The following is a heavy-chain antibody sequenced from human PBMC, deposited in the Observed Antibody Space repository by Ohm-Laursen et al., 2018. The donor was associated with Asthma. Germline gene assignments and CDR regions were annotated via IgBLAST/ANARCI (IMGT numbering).Heavy chain of an antibody. V-gene: IGHV3-33*08. J-gene: IGHJ6*02. D-gene: IGHD4-17*01. Sequence: SLRLSCAASGFTFSSYGMHWVRRAPGKGLEWVAVIWYDGSNKYYADSVKGRFTISRDNSKNTLYLQMNSLRAEDTAVYYCASGYGDYDYYYYGMDVWGQGTTVTVSS. CDR2: IWYDGSNK. CDR3: ASGYGDYDYYYYGMDV. CDR1: GFTFSSYG.